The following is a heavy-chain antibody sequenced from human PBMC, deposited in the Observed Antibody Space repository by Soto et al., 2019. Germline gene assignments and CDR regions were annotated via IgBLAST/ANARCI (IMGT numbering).Heavy chain of an antibody. V-gene: IGHV3-23*01. Sequence: EVHLLESGGGLVQPGGSLRLSCAASGFTFSNYAMNWVRQAPGKGLEWVSGISGGGDSTYYADSVKGRFIISRDNSKNTLFLQVNTLRAEDTAVYYCAKDQVPVYYYDSCGTFDYWGQGTLVTVSS. CDR3: AKDQVPVYYYDSCGTFDY. D-gene: IGHD3-22*01. CDR1: GFTFSNYA. J-gene: IGHJ4*02. CDR2: ISGGGDST.